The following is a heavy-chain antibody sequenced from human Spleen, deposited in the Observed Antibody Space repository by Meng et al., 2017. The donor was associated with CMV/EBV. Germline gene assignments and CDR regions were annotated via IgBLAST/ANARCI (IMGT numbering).Heavy chain of an antibody. D-gene: IGHD2-21*01. V-gene: IGHV1-18*01. CDR3: ARSRGMISIVVVKPYYFDY. CDR2: ISAYNGNT. Sequence: ASVKVSCKASGYTFTSYGISWVRQAPGQGLEWMRWISAYNGNTNYAQKLQGRVTMTTDTSTSTAYMELRSLRSDDTAVYYCARSRGMISIVVVKPYYFDYWGQGTLVTVSS. CDR1: GYTFTSYG. J-gene: IGHJ4*02.